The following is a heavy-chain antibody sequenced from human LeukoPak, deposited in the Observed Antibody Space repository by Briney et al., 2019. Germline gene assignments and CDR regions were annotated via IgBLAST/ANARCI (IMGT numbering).Heavy chain of an antibody. CDR2: ISSSSSYI. CDR1: GFTFSSYS. J-gene: IGHJ4*02. D-gene: IGHD1-26*01. CDR3: AKDTRWELLQAPDY. Sequence: GGSLRLSCAASGFTFSSYSMNWVRQAPGKGLEWVSSISSSSSYIYYADSVKGRFTISRDNAKNSLYLQMNSLRAEDTALYYCAKDTRWELLQAPDYWGQGTLLTVSS. V-gene: IGHV3-21*04.